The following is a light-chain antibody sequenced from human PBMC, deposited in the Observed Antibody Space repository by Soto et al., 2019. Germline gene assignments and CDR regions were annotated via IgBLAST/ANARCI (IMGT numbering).Light chain of an antibody. J-gene: IGLJ1*01. CDR2: DVN. V-gene: IGLV2-14*03. Sequence: QSALTQPASVSGSPGQSITISCTGTTSDVGGYNYVSWYQQHPGKAPKLMIYDVNIRPSGVSNRSSGSKSGNTASLTISGLQAEDEADYYCSSYRSSSPYVFGTGTKVTVL. CDR1: TSDVGGYNY. CDR3: SSYRSSSPYV.